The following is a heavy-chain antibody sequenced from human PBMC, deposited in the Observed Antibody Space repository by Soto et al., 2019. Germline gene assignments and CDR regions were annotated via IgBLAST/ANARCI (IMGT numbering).Heavy chain of an antibody. CDR3: ARSRDGYNYVDY. CDR2: ISYDGSNK. J-gene: IGHJ4*02. V-gene: IGHV3-30*04. CDR1: GFTFSGSA. Sequence: GGSLRLSCAASGFTFSGSAMHWVRQAPGKGLEWVAVISYDGSNKYYADSVKGRFTISRDNSKNTLYLQMNSLRAEDTAVYYCARSRDGYNYVDYWGQGTLVTVSS. D-gene: IGHD5-12*01.